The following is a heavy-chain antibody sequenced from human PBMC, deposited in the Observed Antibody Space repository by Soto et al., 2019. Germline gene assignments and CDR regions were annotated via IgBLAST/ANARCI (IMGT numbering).Heavy chain of an antibody. J-gene: IGHJ6*02. V-gene: IGHV3-74*01. D-gene: IGHD2-15*01. CDR3: ASVGLGCSGGSCYSGPNYYYYGMDV. Sequence: GGSLRLSCAASGFTFSSYWMHWVRQAPGKGLVWVSRINSDGSSTSYADSVKGRFTISRDNAKNTLYLQMNSLRAEDTAVYYCASVGLGCSGGSCYSGPNYYYYGMDVWGQGTTVTVSS. CDR1: GFTFSSYW. CDR2: INSDGSST.